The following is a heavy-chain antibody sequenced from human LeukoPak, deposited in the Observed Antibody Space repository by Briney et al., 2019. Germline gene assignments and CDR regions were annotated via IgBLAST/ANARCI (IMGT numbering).Heavy chain of an antibody. CDR1: GYTFTGYY. CDR3: AREPPRMATFDY. J-gene: IGHJ4*02. D-gene: IGHD5-24*01. Sequence: ASVKVSCKASGYTFTGYYMHWVRQAPGQGLEWMGWINPNSGGTNYAQKFQGRVTMTRDTSTSTVYMELSSLRSEDTAVYYCAREPPRMATFDYWGQGTLVTVSS. V-gene: IGHV1-2*02. CDR2: INPNSGGT.